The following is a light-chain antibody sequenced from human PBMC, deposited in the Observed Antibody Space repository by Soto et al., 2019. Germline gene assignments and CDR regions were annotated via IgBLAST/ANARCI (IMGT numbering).Light chain of an antibody. CDR3: QQNYNTPPV. V-gene: IGKV1-39*01. J-gene: IGKJ1*01. Sequence: DIQMTQSPSSLSASVGDRVTLSCRASQGVGSYLNWYQQKPGKAPKLLISTTSNLESGVPSRLSGSGSGTDFTLTISSLHPEDCATYYCQQNYNTPPVLGQGTRVE. CDR2: TTS. CDR1: QGVGSY.